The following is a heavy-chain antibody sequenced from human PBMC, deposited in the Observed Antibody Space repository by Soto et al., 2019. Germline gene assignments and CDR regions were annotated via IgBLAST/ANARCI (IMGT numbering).Heavy chain of an antibody. CDR1: GGSISSSSYY. Sequence: QLQLQVSGPGLVKPSETLSLTCTVSGGSISSSSYYWGWIRQPPGKGLEWIATINYSGSTYYSPSLKTRVTISVDRSKNQLSLKLNSVPAADTAVYYCARKLAFGDRPNEIDYWGHGTLVTVSS. CDR2: INYSGST. D-gene: IGHD3-10*01. CDR3: ARKLAFGDRPNEIDY. V-gene: IGHV4-39*01. J-gene: IGHJ4*01.